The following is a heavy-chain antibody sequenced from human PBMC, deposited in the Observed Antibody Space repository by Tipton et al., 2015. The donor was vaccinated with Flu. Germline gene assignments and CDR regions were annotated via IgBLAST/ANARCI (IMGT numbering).Heavy chain of an antibody. V-gene: IGHV4-59*01. J-gene: IGHJ5*02. Sequence: TLSLTCTVSGDSNSSKYWNWIRQSPGKGLEWIGSILHSGLTTYNPSLKSRVAILADTSNKQISLKLRSVTAADSAVYYCARGSLPAALPYWFDHWGQGILVTVSS. CDR1: GDSNSSKY. CDR2: ILHSGLT. CDR3: ARGSLPAALPYWFDH. D-gene: IGHD1-14*01.